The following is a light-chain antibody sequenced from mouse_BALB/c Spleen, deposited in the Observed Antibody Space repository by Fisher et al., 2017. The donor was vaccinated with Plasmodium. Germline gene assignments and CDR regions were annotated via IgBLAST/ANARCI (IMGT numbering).Light chain of an antibody. CDR2: YAS. CDR1: QFISNN. J-gene: IGKJ5*01. CDR3: QQSNSWPLT. Sequence: DIVLTQSTATLSVTPGDSVSLSCRASQFISNNLHWYQRKSLESPRLLIKYASQSISGIPSRFSGSGSGTDFTLSINSVETEDFGMYFCQQSNSWPLTFGAGTKLELK. V-gene: IGKV5-43*01.